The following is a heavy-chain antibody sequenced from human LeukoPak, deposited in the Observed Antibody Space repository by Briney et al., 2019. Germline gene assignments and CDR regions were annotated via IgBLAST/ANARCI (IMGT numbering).Heavy chain of an antibody. CDR3: ARGPYSSAWD. D-gene: IGHD6-19*01. CDR1: GASISSSSYY. J-gene: IGHJ4*02. V-gene: IGHV4-39*07. Sequence: SETLSLTCTVSGASISSSSYYWGWIRQSPGKGLEWIGSSYYSGSTYYNPSLKSRVTISVDTSENQFSLQLTSVTAADTAVYYCARGPYSSAWDWGQGTLVTVSS. CDR2: SYYSGST.